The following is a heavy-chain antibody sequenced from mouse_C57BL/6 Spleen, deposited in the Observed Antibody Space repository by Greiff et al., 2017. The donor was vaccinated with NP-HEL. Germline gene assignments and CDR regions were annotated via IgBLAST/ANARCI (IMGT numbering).Heavy chain of an antibody. Sequence: EVQLVESGGGLVKPGGSLKLSCAASGFTFSSYAMSWVRQTPEKRLEWVATISDGGSYTYYPDNVKGRFTISRDNAKNNLYLQMSHLKSEDTAMYYCARDGDYDGRNWFAYWGQGTLVTVSA. J-gene: IGHJ3*01. V-gene: IGHV5-4*01. CDR2: ISDGGSYT. D-gene: IGHD2-4*01. CDR1: GFTFSSYA. CDR3: ARDGDYDGRNWFAY.